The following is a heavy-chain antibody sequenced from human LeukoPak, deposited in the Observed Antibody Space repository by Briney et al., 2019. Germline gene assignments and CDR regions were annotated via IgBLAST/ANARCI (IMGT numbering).Heavy chain of an antibody. J-gene: IGHJ4*01. D-gene: IGHD1-26*01. CDR1: GFTFSSYA. CDR2: ISYDGSNK. CDR3: ARGPDHGGSYYHD. V-gene: IGHV3-30*04. Sequence: GGSLRLSCAASGFTFSSYAMHWVRQAPGKGLEWVAVISYDGSNKYYADSVRGRFTISRDNAKNTLFLQMNSLRVEDTAVYYCARGPDHGGSYYHDWGQGTLVTVSS.